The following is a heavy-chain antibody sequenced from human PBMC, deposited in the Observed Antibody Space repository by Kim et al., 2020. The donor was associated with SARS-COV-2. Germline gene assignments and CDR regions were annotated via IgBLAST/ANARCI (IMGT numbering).Heavy chain of an antibody. Sequence: GGSLRLSCAVSGYNFSRFGMHWVRQAPGKGLDWVAVIWYDGSEEYYRDSVKGRFTISRDDSKNTLYLQMNSLRAEETAVYFCAREASVGSGRGGMDVWGQGTTVTVSS. CDR3: AREASVGSGRGGMDV. CDR1: GYNFSRFG. J-gene: IGHJ6*02. CDR2: IWYDGSEE. D-gene: IGHD3-10*01. V-gene: IGHV3-33*01.